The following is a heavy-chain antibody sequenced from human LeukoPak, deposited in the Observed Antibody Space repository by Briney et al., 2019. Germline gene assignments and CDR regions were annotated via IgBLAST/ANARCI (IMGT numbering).Heavy chain of an antibody. CDR2: ISSSGGAI. V-gene: IGHV3-48*03. CDR1: GFTFSNYE. Sequence: GGSLRLSCAASGFTFSNYEVNWVRQAPGRGLEWLSYISSSGGAIYYADSVKGRFTISRDNVKNSVYLQMKRLRAEDTAVYYCARGPPNYLESSGYFYLWGQGTLVTVSS. J-gene: IGHJ4*02. CDR3: ARGPPNYLESSGYFYL. D-gene: IGHD3-22*01.